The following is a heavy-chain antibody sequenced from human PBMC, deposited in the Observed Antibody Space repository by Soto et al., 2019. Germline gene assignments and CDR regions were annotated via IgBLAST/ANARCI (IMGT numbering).Heavy chain of an antibody. CDR1: GYTFTNHY. CDR2: INPRGGSP. D-gene: IGHD3-9*01. CDR3: ARVADILTGYYIPAFDI. V-gene: IGHV1-46*03. Sequence: QVQLVQSGAEVKKPGSSVKVSCKASGYTFTNHYMHWVRQAPGQGLDWLGIINPRGGSPSYAKKFQGGATMTRDTFPSTVYMERSRLSSDDTAVYYWARVADILTGYYIPAFDICGQRTMVIVTS. J-gene: IGHJ3*02.